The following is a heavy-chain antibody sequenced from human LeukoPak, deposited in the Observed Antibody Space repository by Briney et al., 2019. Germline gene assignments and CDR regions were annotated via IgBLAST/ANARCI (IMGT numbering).Heavy chain of an antibody. Sequence: GGSLRLSCEASGFTFSNYAMSWVRQAPGKGLEWVSSLSDSGASTYYADSVKGRFTISRDNSKNTLYLQMNSLRAEDTAVYYCARDRYCSGGSCLPRYYYYYGMDVWGQGTTVTVSS. CDR3: ARDRYCSGGSCLPRYYYYYGMDV. V-gene: IGHV3-23*01. CDR1: GFTFSNYA. D-gene: IGHD2-15*01. J-gene: IGHJ6*02. CDR2: LSDSGAST.